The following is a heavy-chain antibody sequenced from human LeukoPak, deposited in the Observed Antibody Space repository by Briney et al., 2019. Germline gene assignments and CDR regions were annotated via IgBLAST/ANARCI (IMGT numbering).Heavy chain of an antibody. J-gene: IGHJ6*03. CDR2: ISAYNGNT. CDR1: GYTFTGYG. D-gene: IGHD3-22*01. Sequence: ASVKVSCKASGYTFTGYGISWVRQAPGQGLEWMGWISAYNGNTNYAQKLQGRVTMTTDTSTSTAYMELRSLRSDDTAVYYCARDYYYDSSGLAATYYYYYYMDVWGRGTTVTVSS. V-gene: IGHV1-18*01. CDR3: ARDYYYDSSGLAATYYYYYYMDV.